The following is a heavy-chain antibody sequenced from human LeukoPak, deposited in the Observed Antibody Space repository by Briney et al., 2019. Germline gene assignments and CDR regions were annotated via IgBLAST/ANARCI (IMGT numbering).Heavy chain of an antibody. CDR3: TRGATRATRHFDL. J-gene: IGHJ2*01. Sequence: GGSLRLSCVASGFTFSSYSLTWVRQTPEKGLAWVSIIGGPGAPTFYADSVEGRFTISRDNSKNTVYLQMNSLRAEDTALYFCTRGATRATRHFDLWGRGTLVTVSS. CDR1: GFTFSSYS. V-gene: IGHV3-23*01. CDR2: IGGPGAPT. D-gene: IGHD2-15*01.